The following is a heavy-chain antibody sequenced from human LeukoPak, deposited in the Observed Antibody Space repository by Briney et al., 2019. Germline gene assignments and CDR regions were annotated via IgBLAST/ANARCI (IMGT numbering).Heavy chain of an antibody. CDR1: GFTFSSYS. CDR3: ASAGGGSWEFDY. J-gene: IGHJ4*02. CDR2: ISSSSSYI. V-gene: IGHV3-21*01. D-gene: IGHD2-15*01. Sequence: GGSLRLSCAASGFTFSSYSMNWVRQAPGKGLEWVSSISSSSSYIYYADSVKGRFTISRDSAKNSLYLQMNSLRAEDTAVYYCASAGGGSWEFDYWGQGTLVTVSS.